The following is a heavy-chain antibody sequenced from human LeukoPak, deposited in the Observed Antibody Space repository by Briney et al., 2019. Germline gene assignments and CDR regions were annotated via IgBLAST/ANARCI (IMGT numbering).Heavy chain of an antibody. D-gene: IGHD2-2*03. CDR3: ASLLGYCSSTSCDLGAFDI. J-gene: IGHJ3*02. V-gene: IGHV1-69*05. CDR2: IIPIFGTA. Sequence: SVKVSCKASGYTFTSYAISWVRQAPGQGLEWMGGIIPIFGTANYAQKFQGRVTITTDESTSTAYMELSSLRSEDTAVYYCASLLGYCSSTSCDLGAFDIWGQGTMVTVSS. CDR1: GYTFTSYA.